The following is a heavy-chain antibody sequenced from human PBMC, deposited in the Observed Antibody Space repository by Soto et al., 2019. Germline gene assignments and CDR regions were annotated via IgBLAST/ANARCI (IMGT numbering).Heavy chain of an antibody. D-gene: IGHD3-22*01. J-gene: IGHJ4*02. CDR3: ARDNAHYYDSSGYYYVFDY. V-gene: IGHV1-46*01. CDR2: INPSGGST. Sequence: QVQLVQSGAEVKKPGASVKVSCKASGYTFTSYYMHWVRQAPGQGLEWMGIINPSGGSTSYAQKFQGRVTMTRDTSTSTGYLELSSLRSEDTDVYYCARDNAHYYDSSGYYYVFDYWGQGTLVTVSS. CDR1: GYTFTSYY.